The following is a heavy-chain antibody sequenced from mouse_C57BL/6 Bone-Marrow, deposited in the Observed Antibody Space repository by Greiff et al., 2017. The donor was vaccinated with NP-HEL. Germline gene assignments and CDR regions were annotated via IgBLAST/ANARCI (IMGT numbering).Heavy chain of an antibody. D-gene: IGHD1-1*01. CDR3: TTNPRHYYGMGYAMDY. CDR2: IDPENGDT. CDR1: GFNIKDDY. Sequence: VQLKQSGAELVRPGASVKLSCTASGFNIKDDYMHWVKQRPEQGLEWIGWIDPENGDTEYASKFQGKATITADTSSNTAYLQLSSLTSEDTAVYYCTTNPRHYYGMGYAMDYWGQGTSVTVSS. J-gene: IGHJ4*01. V-gene: IGHV14-4*01.